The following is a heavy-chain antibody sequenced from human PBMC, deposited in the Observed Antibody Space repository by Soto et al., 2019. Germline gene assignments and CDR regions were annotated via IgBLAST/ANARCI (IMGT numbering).Heavy chain of an antibody. Sequence: ETLSLTCTVSDDFISSYYWNWIRQPAGKGLEWIGRVSTNGATNYNPSLESRVTMSVDTSKNQFSLKLTSVTAADTAVYFCARADYEILTGSYAMDVWGQGTTVTVS. CDR1: DDFISSYY. D-gene: IGHD3-9*01. CDR2: VSTNGAT. J-gene: IGHJ6*02. V-gene: IGHV4-4*07. CDR3: ARADYEILTGSYAMDV.